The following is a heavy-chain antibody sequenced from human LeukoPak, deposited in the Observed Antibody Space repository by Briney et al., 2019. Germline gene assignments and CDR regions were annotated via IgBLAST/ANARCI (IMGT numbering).Heavy chain of an antibody. D-gene: IGHD3-10*01. CDR3: ASASGNNPPDY. Sequence: PSAPLSFPCTVSGGSIISNSYYSGWIRQPPGEGLGWSGSIYYSGSTYYNPSLKSRVTISVDTSKNQFSLRLSSVTAADTAVYYCASASGNNPPDYWGQGTLVTVSS. V-gene: IGHV4-39*07. CDR1: GGSIISNSYY. J-gene: IGHJ4*02. CDR2: IYYSGST.